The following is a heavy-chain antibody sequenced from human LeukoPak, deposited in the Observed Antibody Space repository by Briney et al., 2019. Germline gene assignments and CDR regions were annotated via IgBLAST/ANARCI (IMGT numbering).Heavy chain of an antibody. D-gene: IGHD2-2*01. CDR2: INSDRSST. Sequence: SGGSLRLSCAASGFTFSSYWMHWVRQAPGKGLVWVSRINSDRSSTNYADSVKGRLTLSRDNAKNTLYLKMNSLRAEATAVYYCARTYCSTTSCYYYFDYWGQGTLVTVYS. CDR3: ARTYCSTTSCYYYFDY. J-gene: IGHJ4*02. CDR1: GFTFSSYW. V-gene: IGHV3-74*01.